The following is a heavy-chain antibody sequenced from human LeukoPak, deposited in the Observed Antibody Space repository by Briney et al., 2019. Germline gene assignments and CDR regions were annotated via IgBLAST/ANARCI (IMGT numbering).Heavy chain of an antibody. CDR3: ASVGQQLVNWFDP. V-gene: IGHV4-34*01. J-gene: IGHJ5*02. CDR2: INHSGST. CDR1: GGSFSGYY. D-gene: IGHD6-13*01. Sequence: SETLCLTCAVYGGSFSGYYWSWIRQPPGKGLEWIGEINHSGSTNYNPSLKSRITISLDTSKKQCSLELSSVTAAETGVYYCASVGQQLVNWFDPWGQGTLVTVSS.